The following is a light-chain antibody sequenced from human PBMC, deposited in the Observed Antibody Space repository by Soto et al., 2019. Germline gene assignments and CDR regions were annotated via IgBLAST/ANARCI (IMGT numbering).Light chain of an antibody. V-gene: IGKV1-5*03. CDR2: KAS. J-gene: IGKJ1*01. CDR1: ESIDSW. CDR3: QQYNNYRA. Sequence: DIQMTQSPSTLSASVGDRVTITCRASESIDSWLAWHQKKPGRAPKLLISKASSLESGVPSRFSGSGFGTEFTLTISSLQPDDFATYYCQQYNNYRAFGQGTKVEI.